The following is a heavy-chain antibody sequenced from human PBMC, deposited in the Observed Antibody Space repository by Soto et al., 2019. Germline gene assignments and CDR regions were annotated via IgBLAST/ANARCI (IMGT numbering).Heavy chain of an antibody. CDR3: ARGKGIRFDP. Sequence: SETLSLTCTVSGGSISSYYWSWIRQPPGKGLEWVGYIYYSGSTNYNPSLKSRVAISVDTSKNQFSLKLSSVTAADTAMYYCARGKGIRFDPWGQGTLVTVSS. CDR2: IYYSGST. V-gene: IGHV4-59*01. CDR1: GGSISSYY. D-gene: IGHD2-21*01. J-gene: IGHJ5*02.